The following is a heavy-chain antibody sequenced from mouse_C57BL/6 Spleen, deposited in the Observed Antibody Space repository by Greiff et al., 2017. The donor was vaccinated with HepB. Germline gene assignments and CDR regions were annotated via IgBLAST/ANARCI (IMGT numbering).Heavy chain of an antibody. Sequence: VQLQQSGAELAKPGASVKLSCKASGYTFTSYWMHWVKQRPGQGLEWIGYINPSSGYTKYNQKFKDKATLTADKSSSTAYMQLSSLTYEDSAVYYCAILYYGSSYAMDYWGQGTSVTVSS. V-gene: IGHV1-7*01. D-gene: IGHD1-1*01. CDR1: GYTFTSYW. J-gene: IGHJ4*01. CDR2: INPSSGYT. CDR3: AILYYGSSYAMDY.